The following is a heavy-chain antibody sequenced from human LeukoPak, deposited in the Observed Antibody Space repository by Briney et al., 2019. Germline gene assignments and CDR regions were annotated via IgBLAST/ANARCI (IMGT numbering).Heavy chain of an antibody. CDR3: AREWLGYYYYYGMDV. CDR2: INPSGGST. Sequence: ASVKVSCKASGYTFTSYYMHWVRQAPAQGLEWMGIINPSGGSTSYAQKFQGRVTMTRDTSTSTVYMELSSLRSEDTAVYYCAREWLGYYYYYGMDVWGQGTTVTVSS. CDR1: GYTFTSYY. D-gene: IGHD5-12*01. V-gene: IGHV1-46*01. J-gene: IGHJ6*02.